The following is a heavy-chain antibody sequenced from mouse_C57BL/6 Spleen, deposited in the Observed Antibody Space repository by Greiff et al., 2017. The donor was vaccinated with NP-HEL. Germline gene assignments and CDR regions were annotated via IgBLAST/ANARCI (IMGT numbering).Heavy chain of an antibody. CDR1: GFTFSDYY. J-gene: IGHJ2*01. Sequence: EVQGVESGGGLVQPGGSLKLSCAASGFTFSDYYMYWVRQTPEKRLEWVAYISNGGGSTYYPDTVKGRFTISRDNAKNTLYLQMSRLKSEDTAMYYCARQGSSYGYFDYWGQSTTLTVSS. D-gene: IGHD1-1*01. V-gene: IGHV5-12*01. CDR2: ISNGGGST. CDR3: ARQGSSYGYFDY.